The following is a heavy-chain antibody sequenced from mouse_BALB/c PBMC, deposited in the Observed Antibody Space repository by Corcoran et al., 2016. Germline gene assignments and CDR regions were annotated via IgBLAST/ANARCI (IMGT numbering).Heavy chain of an antibody. Sequence: EIQLQQTGPELVKPGASVKISCKASGYSFTDYIMLWVKQSHGKSLEWIGNINPYYGSTSYNLKFKGKATLTVDKSSSTAYMQLNSLTSEDSAVYYCARSRGPLGFDYCGQGTTLTVSS. CDR1: GYSFTDYI. CDR2: INPYYGST. J-gene: IGHJ2*01. D-gene: IGHD3-3*01. V-gene: IGHV1-39*01. CDR3: ARSRGPLGFDY.